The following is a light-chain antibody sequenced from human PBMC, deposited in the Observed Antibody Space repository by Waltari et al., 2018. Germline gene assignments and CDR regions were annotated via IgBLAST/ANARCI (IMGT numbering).Light chain of an antibody. V-gene: IGKV3-20*01. CDR1: QSVGRS. Sequence: EIVLTQSPGTLSLSPGERATLSCRASQSVGRSLAWYQQKPGQAHRLLIYGASSRATGVPDRFSGSGSGTDFSLTISGLEPEDFAVYYCQHYVRLPATFGQGTKVEI. J-gene: IGKJ1*01. CDR2: GAS. CDR3: QHYVRLPAT.